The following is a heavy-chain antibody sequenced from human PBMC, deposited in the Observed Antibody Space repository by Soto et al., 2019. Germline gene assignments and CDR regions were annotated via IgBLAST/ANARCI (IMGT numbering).Heavy chain of an antibody. CDR1: GFTFSNAW. V-gene: IGHV3-15*01. J-gene: IGHJ4*02. CDR2: IKSIYNGGTI. Sequence: GGSLRLSCVGSGFTFSNAWMSWVRQAPGKGLEWVGRIKSIYNGGTIEYAAPVKGRFIITRDDSRATVFLQMNSLKTEDTAVYYCATGQYFDFWGQGTQVTVAS. CDR3: ATGQYFDF.